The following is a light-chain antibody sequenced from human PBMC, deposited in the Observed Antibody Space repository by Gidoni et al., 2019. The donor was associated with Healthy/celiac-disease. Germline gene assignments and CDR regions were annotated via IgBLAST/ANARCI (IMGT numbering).Light chain of an antibody. Sequence: EIVLTQSPATLSLSPGERATLSCRASQSVSSYLAWYQQKPGQAPRLLIYDASNRAKGIPARFGGRRSGTDFTLTISSLEPEDFAVYYCQQRSNWLIFTFGPGTKVDIK. CDR2: DAS. V-gene: IGKV3-11*01. J-gene: IGKJ3*01. CDR3: QQRSNWLIFT. CDR1: QSVSSY.